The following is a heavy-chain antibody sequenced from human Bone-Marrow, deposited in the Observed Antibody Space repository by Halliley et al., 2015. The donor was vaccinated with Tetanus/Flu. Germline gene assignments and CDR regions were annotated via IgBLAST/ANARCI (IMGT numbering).Heavy chain of an antibody. CDR3: VGGAGWLPDY. CDR1: GGSMSNYY. D-gene: IGHD5-12*01. V-gene: IGHV4-59*01. CDR2: IDYSGST. Sequence: LRLSCTVSGGSMSNYYWNWIRQPPGKGLEWIGLIDYSGSTNYNPSLKSRVTISLDTSKNQFSLKLSSVTAVDTAVYFCVGGAGWLPDYWGQGTLVTVSS. J-gene: IGHJ4*02.